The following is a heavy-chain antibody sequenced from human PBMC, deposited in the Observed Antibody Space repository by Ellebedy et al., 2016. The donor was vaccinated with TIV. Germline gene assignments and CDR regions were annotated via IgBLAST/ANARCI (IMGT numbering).Heavy chain of an antibody. CDR2: VSYDGSNK. J-gene: IGHJ4*02. D-gene: IGHD4-17*01. Sequence: PGGSLRLSCAASGFTFSSYGIHWVRQAPGKGLEWVAVVSYDGSNKYYADSVKGRFTSSRDSSKTTVYLQMNSLRTEDTAVYYCAKDLFDYGDYIFVGQGLEYWGQGTLVTVSS. CDR1: GFTFSSYG. V-gene: IGHV3-30*18. CDR3: AKDLFDYGDYIFVGQGLEY.